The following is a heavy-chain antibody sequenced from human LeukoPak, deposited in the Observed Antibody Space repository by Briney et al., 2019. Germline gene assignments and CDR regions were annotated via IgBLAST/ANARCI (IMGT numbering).Heavy chain of an antibody. CDR2: VGGSASGT. J-gene: IGHJ4*02. CDR1: GFIFSTYT. V-gene: IGHV3-23*01. Sequence: QPGGSLRLSCAASGFIFSTYTMSWVRQAPGKGLEWVSTVGGSASGTFYADSVKGRFTISRDNSKNTLYLQMNSLRGEDTAVYYCARDFSGASRIDYWGQGTLVTVSS. D-gene: IGHD1-26*01. CDR3: ARDFSGASRIDY.